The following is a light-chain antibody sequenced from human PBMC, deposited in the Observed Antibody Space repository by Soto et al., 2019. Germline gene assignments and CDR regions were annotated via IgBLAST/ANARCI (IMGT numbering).Light chain of an antibody. CDR1: QSVSSY. J-gene: IGKJ2*01. CDR2: DAS. CDR3: QQRSNWPPGYT. Sequence: EIVLTQSPATLSLSPGERATLSCRASQSVSSYLAWYQQKPGQAPRLLICDASNRATGIPARFSGSGSGTDFTLTISSREPEDFAVYYCQQRSNWPPGYTFGQGTKLEIK. V-gene: IGKV3-11*01.